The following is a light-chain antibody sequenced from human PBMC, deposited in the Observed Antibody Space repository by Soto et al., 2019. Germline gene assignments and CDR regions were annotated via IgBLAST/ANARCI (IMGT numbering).Light chain of an antibody. CDR2: GAS. Sequence: EIVLTQSPVTLSLSPGERATLSCRASQSVSSTYLIWYQQKPGQAPRLLTYGASTRATGIPARFSGSGSGTEFTLTISSLQSEDFAVYYCQQYNNWPPLITFGQGTRLEIK. CDR3: QQYNNWPPLIT. J-gene: IGKJ5*01. V-gene: IGKV3-15*01. CDR1: QSVSSTY.